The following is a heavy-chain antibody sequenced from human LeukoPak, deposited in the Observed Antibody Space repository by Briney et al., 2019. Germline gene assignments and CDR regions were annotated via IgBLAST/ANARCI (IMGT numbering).Heavy chain of an antibody. CDR3: VASRMVRGPIDY. Sequence: GGSLRLSCAASGFSFSSYGMSWVRQAPGKGLEWVSVIYSGGSTYYADSVKGRFTISRDNSKNTLYLQMNSLRAEDTAVYYCVASRMVRGPIDYWGQGTLVTVSS. CDR2: IYSGGST. CDR1: GFSFSSYG. D-gene: IGHD3-10*01. V-gene: IGHV3-53*01. J-gene: IGHJ4*02.